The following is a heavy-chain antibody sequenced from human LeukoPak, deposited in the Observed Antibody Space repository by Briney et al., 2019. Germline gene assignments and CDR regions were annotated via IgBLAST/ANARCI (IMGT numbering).Heavy chain of an antibody. V-gene: IGHV3-21*01. CDR3: AELGITMIGGV. CDR2: ISTSSSYI. Sequence: GGSLRLSCAASGFAFSNYNMNWVRQAPGKGLEWVSFISTSSSYIYYADSVKGRFTISRHNAKNSLYLQMNSLRAEDTAVYYCAELGITMIGGVWGKGTTVTISS. CDR1: GFAFSNYN. D-gene: IGHD3-10*02. J-gene: IGHJ6*04.